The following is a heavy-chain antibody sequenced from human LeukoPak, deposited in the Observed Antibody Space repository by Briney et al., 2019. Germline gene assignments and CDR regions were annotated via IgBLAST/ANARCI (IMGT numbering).Heavy chain of an antibody. J-gene: IGHJ4*02. CDR3: AKDVGTIFGVAVDY. Sequence: GGSLRLSCAASGFTFRSYDMHWVRQAPGKGLEWVAVMWLDGNNKYYADSVKGRFTISRDNSKNTLYLQMNSLRAEDTAVYYCAKDVGTIFGVAVDYGGRGPLATVSS. V-gene: IGHV3-33*06. D-gene: IGHD3-3*01. CDR1: GFTFRSYD. CDR2: MWLDGNNK.